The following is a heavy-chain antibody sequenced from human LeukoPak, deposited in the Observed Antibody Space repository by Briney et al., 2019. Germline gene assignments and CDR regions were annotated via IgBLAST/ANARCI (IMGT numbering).Heavy chain of an antibody. V-gene: IGHV4-39*01. CDR3: AITYSSSWSSSYYFDY. CDR1: GGSISSSSYY. Sequence: KPSETLSLTCTVSGGSISSSSYYWGWIRQPPGKGQEWIGSIYYSGSTYYNPSLKSRVTISVDTSKNQFSLKLSSVTAADTAVYYCAITYSSSWSSSYYFDYWGQGTLVTVSS. CDR2: IYYSGST. D-gene: IGHD6-13*01. J-gene: IGHJ4*02.